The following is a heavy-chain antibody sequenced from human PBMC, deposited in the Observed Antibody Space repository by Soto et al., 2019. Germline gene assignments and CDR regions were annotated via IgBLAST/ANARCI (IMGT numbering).Heavy chain of an antibody. CDR3: ARVVATVAGTYGMDV. CDR1: GYTFTSYV. Sequence: QVQLVQSGAEVKKPGASVKVSCRASGYTFTSYVISWVRQAPAQVLEWRGLINAYNGNTNFAQELQGRVTMTTETSTRTAYMELRSLRSDDTAVYYCARVVATVAGTYGMDVWGQGTTVTVSS. CDR2: INAYNGNT. J-gene: IGHJ6*02. V-gene: IGHV1-18*01. D-gene: IGHD6-19*01.